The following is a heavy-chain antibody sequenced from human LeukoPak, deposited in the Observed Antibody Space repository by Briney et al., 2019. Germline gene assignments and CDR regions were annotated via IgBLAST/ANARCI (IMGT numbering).Heavy chain of an antibody. CDR2: IYYSGST. D-gene: IGHD1-26*01. V-gene: IGHV4-59*01. J-gene: IGHJ1*01. Sequence: KTSETLSLTCTVSGASIRSYYWSWIRQPPGKGLEWIGYIYYSGSTNHNPSLKSRVTISIYRSTNQFSLKLSSVTAADTAVYYCARGGEIVGDSLYFHPWGQGTLVTVSS. CDR3: ARGGEIVGDSLYFHP. CDR1: GASIRSYY.